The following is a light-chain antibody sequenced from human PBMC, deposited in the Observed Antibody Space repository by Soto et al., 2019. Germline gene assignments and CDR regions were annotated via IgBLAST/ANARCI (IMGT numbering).Light chain of an antibody. V-gene: IGLV2-8*01. CDR1: SSDVGAYNY. Sequence: QSALTQPPSASGSPGQSVTISCTGTSSDVGAYNYVSWYQQHAGKAPKLVIYEVTKRPSGVPDRFSGSKSVNTASLTVSGRPAADEADDYCSSFASSNTWVFGGGTKLTVL. CDR2: EVT. J-gene: IGLJ3*02. CDR3: SSFASSNTWV.